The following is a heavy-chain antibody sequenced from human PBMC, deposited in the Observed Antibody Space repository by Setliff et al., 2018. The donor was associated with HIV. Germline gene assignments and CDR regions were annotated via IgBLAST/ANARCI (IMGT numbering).Heavy chain of an antibody. CDR2: IYTTGST. J-gene: IGHJ3*02. Sequence: SETLSLTCTVSGGSIGSGSHYWSWIRQPAGKGLEWIGHIYTTGSTNYNPSLKSRVTISADTSNNQFSLRLTSMTAADTAVYYCSKTSVGATGLYALDIWGQGTMVT. D-gene: IGHD1-26*01. V-gene: IGHV4-61*09. CDR1: GGSIGSGSHY. CDR3: SKTSVGATGLYALDI.